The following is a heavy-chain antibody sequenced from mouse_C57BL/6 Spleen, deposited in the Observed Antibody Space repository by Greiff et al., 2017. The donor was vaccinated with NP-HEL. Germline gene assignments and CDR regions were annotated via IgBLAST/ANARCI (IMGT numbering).Heavy chain of an antibody. J-gene: IGHJ1*03. CDR1: GFTFSDYG. CDR2: ISSGSSTI. D-gene: IGHD2-5*01. V-gene: IGHV5-17*01. CDR3: ARRDSNSWYFDV. Sequence: EVKVVESGGGLVKPGGSLKLSCAASGFTFSDYGMHWVRQAPEKGLEWVAYISSGSSTIYYADTVKGRFTISRDNAKNTLFLQMTSLRSEDTAMYYCARRDSNSWYFDVWGTGTTVTVSS.